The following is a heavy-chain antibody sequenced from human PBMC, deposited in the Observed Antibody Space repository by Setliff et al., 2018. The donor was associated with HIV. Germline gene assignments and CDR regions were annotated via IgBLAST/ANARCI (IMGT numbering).Heavy chain of an antibody. Sequence: GASVKVSCKASGYTFTDYEITWVRQAPGQGLEWMGWISAYNDNANYVQELQGRVTMTTDTSTSTAYMELRSLRSDDTAVYFCARDLPSHSSGWIPFDYWGQGTLVTVAS. CDR2: ISAYNDNA. V-gene: IGHV1-18*01. J-gene: IGHJ4*02. CDR3: ARDLPSHSSGWIPFDY. CDR1: GYTFTDYE. D-gene: IGHD6-19*01.